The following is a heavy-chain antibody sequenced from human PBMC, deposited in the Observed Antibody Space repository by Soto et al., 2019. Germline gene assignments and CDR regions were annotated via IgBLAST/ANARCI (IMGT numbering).Heavy chain of an antibody. CDR2: IIPIFGTA. J-gene: IGHJ6*02. V-gene: IGHV1-69*13. CDR3: ASTGYCSSTSCSKDYYYYYGMDV. D-gene: IGHD2-2*01. CDR1: GGTFSSYA. Sequence: SVKVSCKASGGTFSSYAISWVRQAPGQGLEWMGGIIPIFGTANYAQKFQGRVTITADESTSTAYMELSGLRSEDTAVYYCASTGYCSSTSCSKDYYYYYGMDVWGQGTTVTVSS.